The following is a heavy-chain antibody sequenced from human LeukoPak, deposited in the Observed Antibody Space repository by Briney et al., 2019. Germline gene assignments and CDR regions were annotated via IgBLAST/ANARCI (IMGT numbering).Heavy chain of an antibody. D-gene: IGHD1-1*01. CDR2: ISAYNGNT. CDR1: GYTFTSYG. V-gene: IGHV1-18*01. Sequence: ASVKVSCKASGYTFTSYGISWVRQAPGQGREGMGWISAYNGNTNYAQKLQGRVTMTTDTSTSTAYMELRSLRSDDTAVYYCATWRGAQNAFDIWGQGTMVTVSS. J-gene: IGHJ3*02. CDR3: ATWRGAQNAFDI.